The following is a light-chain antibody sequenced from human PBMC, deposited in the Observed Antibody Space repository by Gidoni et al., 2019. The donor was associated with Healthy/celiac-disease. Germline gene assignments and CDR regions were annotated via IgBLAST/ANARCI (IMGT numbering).Light chain of an antibody. CDR1: QGISSA. J-gene: IGKJ4*01. CDR3: QQFNNYPLT. V-gene: IGKV1D-13*01. CDR2: DAS. Sequence: AIQLTQSPSSLSAPVGDRVTITCRASQGISSALAWYQQKPGKALKLLIYDASSLESGVPSRFSGSGSGTDFTLTISSLQPEEFATYYCQQFNNYPLTFGGGTKVEIK.